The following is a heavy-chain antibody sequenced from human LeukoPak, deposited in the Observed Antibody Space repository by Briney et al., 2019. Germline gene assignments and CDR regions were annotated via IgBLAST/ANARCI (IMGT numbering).Heavy chain of an antibody. CDR1: GYTFTGYH. V-gene: IGHV1-2*02. CDR2: INPNSGGT. Sequence: ASVKVSCKASGYTFTGYHMHWVRQAPGQGLEWMGWINPNSGGTNYAQKFQGRVTMTRDTSISTAYMELSRLRSDDTAVYYCARDPTRVVAATDLDYWGQGTLVTVSS. D-gene: IGHD2-15*01. J-gene: IGHJ4*02. CDR3: ARDPTRVVAATDLDY.